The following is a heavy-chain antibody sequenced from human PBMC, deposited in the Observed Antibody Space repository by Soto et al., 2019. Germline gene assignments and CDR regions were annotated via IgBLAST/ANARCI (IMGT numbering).Heavy chain of an antibody. J-gene: IGHJ5*02. Sequence: QLQLQESGSGLVKPSQTLSLTCVVSGGSISSGEYSWSWIRQPPGKGLEWIGYIYHSGSTYYNPSLQRRVTISVDRSQNQFSLKLSSVTAADTAVYYCVRVPGPWCQGTLVTVSS. CDR2: IYHSGST. V-gene: IGHV4-30-2*01. CDR3: VRVPGP. CDR1: GGSISSGEYS.